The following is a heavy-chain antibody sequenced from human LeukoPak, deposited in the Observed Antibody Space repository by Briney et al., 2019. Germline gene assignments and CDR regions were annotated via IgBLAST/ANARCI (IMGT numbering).Heavy chain of an antibody. Sequence: PSQTLSLTRAVSGGSISSGGYSWSWIRQPPGKGLERIGYIYHSGSTYYNPSLKSRVTISVDRSKNQFSLKLSSVTAADTAVYYCARGGDYFDYWGQGTLVTVSS. J-gene: IGHJ4*02. CDR1: GGSISSGGYS. V-gene: IGHV4-30-2*01. CDR2: IYHSGST. CDR3: ARGGDYFDY.